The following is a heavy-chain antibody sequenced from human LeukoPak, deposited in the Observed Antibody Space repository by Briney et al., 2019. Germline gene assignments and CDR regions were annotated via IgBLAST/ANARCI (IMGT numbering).Heavy chain of an antibody. D-gene: IGHD6-13*01. J-gene: IGHJ4*02. V-gene: IGHV3-23*01. Sequence: TGGSLRLSCAASGFTFSSYAMSWVRQAPGKGLEWVSAISGSGGSTYYADSVKGRFTISRDNSKNTLYLQMNSLRAEDTAVYYCAKAGISLNIAAAGTWIDYWGQGTLVTVSS. CDR1: GFTFSSYA. CDR2: ISGSGGST. CDR3: AKAGISLNIAAAGTWIDY.